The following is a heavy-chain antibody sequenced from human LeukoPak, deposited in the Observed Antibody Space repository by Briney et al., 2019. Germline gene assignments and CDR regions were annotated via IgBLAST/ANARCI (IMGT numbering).Heavy chain of an antibody. D-gene: IGHD3-16*01. V-gene: IGHV3-21*01. CDR3: ASDPEVIGGASDYYYGMDV. J-gene: IGHJ6*04. CDR2: ISSSSYI. CDR1: GFTFSSYS. Sequence: GGSLRLSCAASGFTFSSYSMNWVRQAPGKGLEWVSSISSSSYIYYADSVKGRFTISRDNAKNSLYLQMNSLRAEDTAVYYCASDPEVIGGASDYYYGMDVWGKGTTVTVSS.